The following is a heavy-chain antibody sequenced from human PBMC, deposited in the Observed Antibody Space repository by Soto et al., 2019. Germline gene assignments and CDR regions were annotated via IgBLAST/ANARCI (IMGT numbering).Heavy chain of an antibody. D-gene: IGHD2-15*01. CDR2: IIPIFGTA. CDR3: ARWSSLDCSGGSCYYYGMDV. Sequence: QVQLVQSGAEVKKPGSSVKVSCKASGGTFSSYAISWVRQAPGQGLEWMGGIIPIFGTANYAQKFQGRVTITADESTSTAYMELSSLRAEDTAVYYCARWSSLDCSGGSCYYYGMDVWGQGTTVTVSS. J-gene: IGHJ6*02. CDR1: GGTFSSYA. V-gene: IGHV1-69*01.